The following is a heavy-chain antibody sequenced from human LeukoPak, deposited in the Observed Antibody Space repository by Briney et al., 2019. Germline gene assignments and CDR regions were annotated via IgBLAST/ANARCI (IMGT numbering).Heavy chain of an antibody. D-gene: IGHD4-17*01. CDR2: ISSNGGST. CDR1: GFTFSSYA. Sequence: GGSLRLSCSASGFTFSSYAMHWVRQAPGKGLEYVSAISSNGGSTYYADSVKGRFTISRDNSKNTLYLLMSSLRAEDTAVYYCVKDLDYGDYEFDYWGQGTLVTVSS. V-gene: IGHV3-64D*06. J-gene: IGHJ4*02. CDR3: VKDLDYGDYEFDY.